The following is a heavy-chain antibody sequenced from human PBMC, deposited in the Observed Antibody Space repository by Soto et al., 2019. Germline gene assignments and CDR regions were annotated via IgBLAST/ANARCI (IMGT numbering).Heavy chain of an antibody. J-gene: IGHJ6*02. CDR3: ARDRGYDAHDYYYNAMDV. Sequence: GGSLRLSCIPSGFTFRTYTMSWVRQAPGKGLEWVSGIRGFSPYTFYAESVKGRFTISRDNAKNSLYLQMNSLRAEDTAVYYCARDRGYDAHDYYYNAMDVWGQGTTVTVSS. D-gene: IGHD3-10*01. CDR1: GFTFRTYT. CDR2: IRGFSPYT. V-gene: IGHV3-21*01.